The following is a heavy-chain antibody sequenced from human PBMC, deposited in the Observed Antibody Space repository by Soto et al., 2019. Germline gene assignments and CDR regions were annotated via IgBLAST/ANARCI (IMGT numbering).Heavy chain of an antibody. CDR3: ARVPDY. V-gene: IGHV4-39*07. Sequence: SETLSLTCTVSGGSISSSSYYWGWIRQPPGKGLEWIGSIYYSGSTYYNPSLKSRVTISVDTSKNQFSLKVNSVTAADTAVYYCARVPDYWGQGTLVNVSS. J-gene: IGHJ4*02. CDR1: GGSISSSSYY. CDR2: IYYSGST.